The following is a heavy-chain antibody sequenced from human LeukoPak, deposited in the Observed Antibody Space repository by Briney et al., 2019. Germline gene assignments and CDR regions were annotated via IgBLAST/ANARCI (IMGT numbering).Heavy chain of an antibody. CDR2: ISGSSSAS. J-gene: IGHJ4*02. CDR3: TKARYSNAWDYSDY. Sequence: GGSLRLSCVASGVTLSNYAMSWARQAPGKGLEWVSGISGSSSASYYADSVKGRFTISRDNSRNTLYLQMNYLSADDTAVYYCTKARYSNAWDYSDYWGQGTLVTVSS. CDR1: GVTLSNYA. D-gene: IGHD6-19*01. V-gene: IGHV3-23*01.